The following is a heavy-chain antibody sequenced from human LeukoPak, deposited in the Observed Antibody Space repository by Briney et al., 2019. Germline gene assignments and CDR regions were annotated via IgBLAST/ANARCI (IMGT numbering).Heavy chain of an antibody. D-gene: IGHD3-10*01. CDR1: GFTISSYA. J-gene: IGHJ6*04. V-gene: IGHV3-30*04. CDR3: ARDRLQGYYYGSGTGMDV. Sequence: GRSLRLSCAASGFTISSYAIHWVRQAPGKGLEWVAVISYDGSNKYFADSVKGRFTISRDNSKNTLYLQMNSLRAEDTAVYYCARDRLQGYYYGSGTGMDVWGKGTTVTVSS. CDR2: ISYDGSNK.